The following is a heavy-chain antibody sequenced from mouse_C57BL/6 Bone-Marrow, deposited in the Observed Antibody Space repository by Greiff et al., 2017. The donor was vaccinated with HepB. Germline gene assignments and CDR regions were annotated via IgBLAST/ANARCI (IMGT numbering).Heavy chain of an antibody. J-gene: IGHJ4*01. CDR3: ARDPVTTHYYAMDY. D-gene: IGHD2-2*01. CDR2: ISYDGSN. V-gene: IGHV3-6*01. CDR1: GYSITSGYY. Sequence: EVKLLESGPGLVKPSQSLSLTCSVTGYSITSGYYWNWIRQFPGNKLEWMGYISYDGSNNYNPSLKNRISITRDTSKNQFFLKLNSVTTEDTATYYCARDPVTTHYYAMDYWGQGTSVTVSS.